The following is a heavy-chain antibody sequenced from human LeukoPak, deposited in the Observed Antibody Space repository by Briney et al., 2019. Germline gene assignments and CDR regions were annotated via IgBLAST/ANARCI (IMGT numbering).Heavy chain of an antibody. CDR1: AYTFSTYD. J-gene: IGHJ6*02. CDR3: ARDVSTVRFLELSYYYYYGMDV. CDR2: IGASGHIT. Sequence: TGGSLRLSCTDSAYTFSTYDMVWVRQAPGKGLEWVAAIGASGHITHYGDSVKGRFTISKDNSRNTMYLQMNDLRAEDTAVYYCARDVSTVRFLELSYYYYYGMDVWGQGTTVTVSS. V-gene: IGHV3-23*01. D-gene: IGHD3-3*01.